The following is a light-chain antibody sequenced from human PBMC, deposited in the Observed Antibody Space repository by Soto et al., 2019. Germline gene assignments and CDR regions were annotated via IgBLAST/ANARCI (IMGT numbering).Light chain of an antibody. J-gene: IGKJ5*01. CDR2: TAS. Sequence: DIQMTQSPSSLSASLGDRVTITCRASKGLNNWLAWYQQKPGKAPKSLIKTASILQSGVPSRFSGSVSETDFTLTISSLQPEDFATYYCQQYNSCPRTFGQGTRLEI. CDR3: QQYNSCPRT. V-gene: IGKV1D-16*01. CDR1: KGLNNW.